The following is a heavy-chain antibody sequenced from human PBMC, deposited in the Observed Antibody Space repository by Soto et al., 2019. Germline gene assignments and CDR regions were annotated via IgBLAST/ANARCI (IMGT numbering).Heavy chain of an antibody. V-gene: IGHV4-61*01. CDR3: ARLSQGTAAAYDAFDV. Sequence: SETLSLTCTVSGDSVISATYYWSWIRQPPGKGLEWIGYIYYDGGTTYNSSLKSRVTISTDTSKKQLSLKLTSATPADTAVYYRARLSQGTAAAYDAFDVWGQGTMVTVSS. CDR2: IYYDGGT. J-gene: IGHJ3*01. D-gene: IGHD6-13*01. CDR1: GDSVISATYY.